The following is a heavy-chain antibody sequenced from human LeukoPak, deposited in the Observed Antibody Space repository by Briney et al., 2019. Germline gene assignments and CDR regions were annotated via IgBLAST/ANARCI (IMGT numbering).Heavy chain of an antibody. Sequence: GSLRLSCAASGFSFSSYAMSWVRQAPGKGLEWVSAISGSGGSTYYADSVKGRFTISRDNSKNTLYLQMNSLRAEDTAVYYCAKDSQVLRAIDYWGQGTLVTVSS. CDR3: AKDSQVLRAIDY. D-gene: IGHD4-17*01. CDR2: ISGSGGST. CDR1: GFSFSSYA. J-gene: IGHJ4*02. V-gene: IGHV3-23*01.